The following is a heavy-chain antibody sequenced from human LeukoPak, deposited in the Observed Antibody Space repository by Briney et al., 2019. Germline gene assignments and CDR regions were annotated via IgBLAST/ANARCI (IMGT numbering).Heavy chain of an antibody. J-gene: IGHJ3*02. Sequence: ASVKVSCKASGCTFTSYYMHWVRQAPGQGLEWMGIINPSGGSTSYAQKFQGRVTMTRDTSTSTVYMELSSLRSEDTAVYYCASNSGYDRALWIWGQGTMVTVSS. D-gene: IGHD5-12*01. CDR1: GCTFTSYY. CDR2: INPSGGST. V-gene: IGHV1-46*01. CDR3: ASNSGYDRALWI.